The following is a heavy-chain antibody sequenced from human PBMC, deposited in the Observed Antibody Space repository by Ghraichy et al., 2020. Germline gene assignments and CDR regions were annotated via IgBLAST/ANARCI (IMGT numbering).Heavy chain of an antibody. CDR2: IYYSGST. J-gene: IGHJ4*02. CDR1: GGSVSSGSYY. Sequence: SETLSLTCTVSGGSVSSGSYYWSWIRQPPGKGLEWIGYIYYSGSTNYNPSLKSRVTISVDTSKNQFSLKLSSVTAADTAVYYCARYPPQGSPQLQNFDYWGQGTLVTVSS. CDR3: ARYPPQGSPQLQNFDY. D-gene: IGHD1-26*01. V-gene: IGHV4-61*01.